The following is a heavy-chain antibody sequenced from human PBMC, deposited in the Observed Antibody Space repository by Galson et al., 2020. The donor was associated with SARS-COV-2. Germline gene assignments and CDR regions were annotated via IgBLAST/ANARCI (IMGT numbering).Heavy chain of an antibody. CDR2: IHPEDSDN. Sequence: GESPKISCKGSGYTFTNYWIAWVRQMPGKGLEWMGIIHPEDSDNRYSQSFEGQVTISADKSLSTAYLQWSSLKASDTAMYYCAMTGNLVRGPRGCLDVWGRGTLVTVSS. J-gene: IGHJ2*01. CDR3: AMTGNLVRGPRGCLDV. D-gene: IGHD3-10*01. V-gene: IGHV5-51*01. CDR1: GYTFTNYW.